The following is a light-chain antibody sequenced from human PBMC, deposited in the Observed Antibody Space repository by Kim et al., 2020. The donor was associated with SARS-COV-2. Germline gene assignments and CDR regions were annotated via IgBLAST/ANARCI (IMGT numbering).Light chain of an antibody. CDR2: RNN. CDR3: SAWDSSLNVWV. Sequence: RTATLTCTGKNNKAGNQGAAWLQQHQGHPPKLLSYRNNNRPSGISERFSASRSGDTASLTITGLQPEDETDYYCSAWDSSLNVWVFGGGTQLTVL. V-gene: IGLV10-54*04. J-gene: IGLJ3*02. CDR1: NNKAGNQG.